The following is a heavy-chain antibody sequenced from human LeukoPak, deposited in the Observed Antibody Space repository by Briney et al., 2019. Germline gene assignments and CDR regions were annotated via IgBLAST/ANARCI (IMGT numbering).Heavy chain of an antibody. V-gene: IGHV4-30-2*05. J-gene: IGHJ3*02. CDR1: GGSISSGGYS. CDR3: ARACLREIAVAGSRGAFDI. D-gene: IGHD6-19*01. Sequence: SETLSLTCAVSGGSISSGGYSWSWIRQPPGKGLEWIGYIYHSGSTYYNPSLKSRVTISVDTSKNQFSLKLSSVTAADTAVYYCARACLREIAVAGSRGAFDIWGQGTMVTVSS. CDR2: IYHSGST.